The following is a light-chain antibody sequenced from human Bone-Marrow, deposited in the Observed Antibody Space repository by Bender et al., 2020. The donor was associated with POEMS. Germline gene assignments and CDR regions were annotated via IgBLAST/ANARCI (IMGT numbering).Light chain of an antibody. J-gene: IGLJ3*02. CDR3: AAWEDSLNGWV. V-gene: IGLV1-44*01. Sequence: QSVLTQPPSASGTPGQRVTISCSGSSSNIGTNPVNWYQQLPGTAPHLLIYINNQLPSGVPDRFSCSKSGTSASLAISGLQSEDEADYYCAAWEDSLNGWVFGGGTKLTVL. CDR2: INN. CDR1: SSNIGTNP.